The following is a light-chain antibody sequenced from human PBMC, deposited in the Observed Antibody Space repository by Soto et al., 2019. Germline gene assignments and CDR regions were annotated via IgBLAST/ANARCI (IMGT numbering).Light chain of an antibody. J-gene: IGLJ1*01. CDR2: EVN. Sequence: QSALTQPASVSGSPGQSITISCTGTSSDVGAYNYVSWYQQYPGKAPKLIIYEVNNRPSGVSSRFFGSKSGNTASLTISGLQDADEADYYCSSYTRASIPYVFGTGTKVTVL. CDR1: SSDVGAYNY. CDR3: SSYTRASIPYV. V-gene: IGLV2-14*01.